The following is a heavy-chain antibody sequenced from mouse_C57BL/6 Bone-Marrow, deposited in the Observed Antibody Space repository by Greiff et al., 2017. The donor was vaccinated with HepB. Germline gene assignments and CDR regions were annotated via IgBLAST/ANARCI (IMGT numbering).Heavy chain of an antibody. CDR3: ARFITTVVAPYSFDY. CDR2: ILPGSGST. J-gene: IGHJ2*01. Sequence: VKLMESGAELMKPGASVKLSCKATGYTFTGYWIEWVKQRPGHGLEWIGEILPGSGSTNYNEKFKGKATFTADTSSNTAYMQLSSLTTEDSAIYYCARFITTVVAPYSFDYWGQGTTLTVSS. V-gene: IGHV1-9*01. D-gene: IGHD1-1*01. CDR1: GYTFTGYW.